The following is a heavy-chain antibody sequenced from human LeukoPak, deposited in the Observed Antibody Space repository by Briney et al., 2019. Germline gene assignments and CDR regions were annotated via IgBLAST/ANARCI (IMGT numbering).Heavy chain of an antibody. CDR1: EFIFSDYA. Sequence: GGSLRLSCAASEFIFSDYAMGWVRQAPGKGLEWVSAISGSGGSTYYADSVKGRFTISRDNSKNTLYLQMNSLRAEDTAVYYCAKGERFLEWLFPYWGQGTLVTVSS. V-gene: IGHV3-23*01. CDR2: ISGSGGST. CDR3: AKGERFLEWLFPY. J-gene: IGHJ4*02. D-gene: IGHD3-3*01.